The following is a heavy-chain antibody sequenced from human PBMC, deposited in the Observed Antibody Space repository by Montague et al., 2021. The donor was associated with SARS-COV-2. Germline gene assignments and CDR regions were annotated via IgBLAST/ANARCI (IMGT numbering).Heavy chain of an antibody. CDR2: ISSSGSTI. CDR1: GFTFSSYE. J-gene: IGHJ6*03. CDR3: VREKAAIRIYYYYYMDV. V-gene: IGHV3-48*03. Sequence: SLRLSCAASGFTFSSYEMNWVRQAPGKGLEWVSYISSSGSTIYYVDSVKGRFTISRDNAKNSLYLQMNSLRAEDTAVYYCVREKAAIRIYYYYYMDVWGKGTTVTVSS. D-gene: IGHD2-2*02.